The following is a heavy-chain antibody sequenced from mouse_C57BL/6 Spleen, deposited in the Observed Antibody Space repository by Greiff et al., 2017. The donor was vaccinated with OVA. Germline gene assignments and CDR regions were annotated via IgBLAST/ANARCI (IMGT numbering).Heavy chain of an antibody. CDR2: IYPGSGNT. J-gene: IGHJ2*01. CDR1: GYSFTSYY. V-gene: IGHV1-66*01. D-gene: IGHD2-5*01. CDR3: ARGDYSNFFDY. Sequence: VQLVESGPELVQPGASVKISCKASGYSFTSYYIHWVKQRPGQGLEWIGWIYPGSGNTKYNEKFKGKATLTADTSSSTAYMQLSSLTSEDSAVYYCARGDYSNFFDYWGQGTTLTVSS.